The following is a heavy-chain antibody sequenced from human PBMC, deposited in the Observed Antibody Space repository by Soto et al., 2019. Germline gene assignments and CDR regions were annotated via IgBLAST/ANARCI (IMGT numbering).Heavy chain of an antibody. D-gene: IGHD2-2*01. CDR1: GGTFSSYG. Sequence: SVKVSCKPSGGTFSSYGFNWVRQAPGQGLEWMGGIIPIFSTTHYAQKFQGRVTITADDSTTTAYMELSSLRSDDTAIYYCARAPPPITGYALANHFDFWGQGTRVTVSS. CDR2: IIPIFSTT. V-gene: IGHV1-69*13. CDR3: ARAPPPITGYALANHFDF. J-gene: IGHJ4*02.